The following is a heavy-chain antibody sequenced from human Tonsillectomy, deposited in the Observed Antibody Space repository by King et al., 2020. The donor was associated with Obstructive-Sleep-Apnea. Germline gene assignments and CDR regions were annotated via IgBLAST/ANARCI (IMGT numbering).Heavy chain of an antibody. CDR3: ARDHSSLGAFDI. CDR2: IYHSGST. V-gene: IGHV4-30-2*01. D-gene: IGHD3-16*01. Sequence: QLQESGSGLVKPSQTLSLTCAVSGGSISSGGYSWSWIRQPPGKGLEWIGYIYHSGSTYYNPSLKSRVTISVDRSKNQFSLKLSSVTAADTAVYYCARDHSSLGAFDIWGQGTMVTVSS. CDR1: GGSISSGGYS. J-gene: IGHJ3*02.